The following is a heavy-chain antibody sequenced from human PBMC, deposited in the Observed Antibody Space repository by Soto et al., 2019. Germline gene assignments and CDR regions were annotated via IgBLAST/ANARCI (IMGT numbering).Heavy chain of an antibody. CDR3: ASLGFVRYFDWSAPYYYGMDV. CDR2: INAGNGNT. J-gene: IGHJ6*02. V-gene: IGHV1-3*01. CDR1: GYTFTSYA. Sequence: GASVKVSCKASGYTFTSYAMHWVRQAPGQRLEWMGWINAGNGNTKYSQKFQGRVTITRDTSASTAYMELSSLRSEDTAVYYCASLGFVRYFDWSAPYYYGMDVWGQGTTVTVSS. D-gene: IGHD3-9*01.